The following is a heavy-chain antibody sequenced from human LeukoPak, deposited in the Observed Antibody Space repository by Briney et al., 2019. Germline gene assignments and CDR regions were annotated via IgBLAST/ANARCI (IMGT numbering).Heavy chain of an antibody. CDR2: IIPILGIA. V-gene: IGHV1-69*04. Sequence: ASVKVSCKASGGTFSSYAISWVRQAPGQGLEWMGRIIPILGIANYAQKFQGRVAITADKSTSTAYMELSSLRSEDTAVYYCARDPHGYCSGGSCYPKAFDIWGQGTMVTVSS. CDR1: GGTFSSYA. CDR3: ARDPHGYCSGGSCYPKAFDI. D-gene: IGHD2-15*01. J-gene: IGHJ3*02.